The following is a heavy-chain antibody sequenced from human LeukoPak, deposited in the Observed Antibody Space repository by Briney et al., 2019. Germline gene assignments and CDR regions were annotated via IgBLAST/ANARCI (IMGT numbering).Heavy chain of an antibody. D-gene: IGHD2-21*02. CDR3: ARGRWTAHTVGYYFDS. Sequence: ASVKVSCKASGYTFTNYAINWVRQAPGQRLEWMGWINAGNGNTKYSQEFQGRVTITRDTSTNTAYMELISLRSGDMAVYYCARGRWTAHTVGYYFDSWGQGTLVTVSS. CDR1: GYTFTNYA. CDR2: INAGNGNT. J-gene: IGHJ4*02. V-gene: IGHV1-3*03.